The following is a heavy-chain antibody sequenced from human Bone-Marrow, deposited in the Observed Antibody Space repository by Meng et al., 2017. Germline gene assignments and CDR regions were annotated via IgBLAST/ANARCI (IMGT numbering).Heavy chain of an antibody. J-gene: IGHJ5*02. Sequence: GESLKISCAASGFTFSSYAMHWVRQAPGKGLEWVAVISYDGSNKYYADSVKGRFTISRDNSKNTLYLQMNSLRAEDTAVYYCAGLGRFDAWGQGTLVTVSS. V-gene: IGHV3-30*04. CDR2: ISYDGSNK. CDR3: AGLGRFDA. D-gene: IGHD3-16*01. CDR1: GFTFSSYA.